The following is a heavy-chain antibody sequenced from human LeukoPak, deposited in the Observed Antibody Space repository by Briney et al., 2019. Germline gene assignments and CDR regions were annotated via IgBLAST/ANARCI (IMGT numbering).Heavy chain of an antibody. CDR1: GFTFSSYW. Sequence: PGGSLRLSCAASGFTFSSYWMSWVRQAPGKGLQWVAVIWSDGSNKYYTDSVKGRFTISRDNPKNTLYLQMNNLRAEDTAVYHCARGLDLGYFQRWGQGTLVTVSS. CDR2: IWSDGSNK. CDR3: ARGLDLGYFQR. D-gene: IGHD4-11*01. V-gene: IGHV3-33*08. J-gene: IGHJ1*01.